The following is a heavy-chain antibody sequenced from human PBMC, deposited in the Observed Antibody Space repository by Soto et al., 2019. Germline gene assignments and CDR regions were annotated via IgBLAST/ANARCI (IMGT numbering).Heavy chain of an antibody. CDR1: GFPFSDYY. D-gene: IGHD2-8*01. Sequence: GGSLRLSCAASGFPFSDYYMSWIRQAPGKGLEWVSYISSSSSYTNYADSVKGRFTISRDNAKNSLYLQMNSLRAEDTAVYYCARTPDCTNGVCSAGFDYWGQGTLVTVSS. CDR2: ISSSSSYT. J-gene: IGHJ4*02. V-gene: IGHV3-11*06. CDR3: ARTPDCTNGVCSAGFDY.